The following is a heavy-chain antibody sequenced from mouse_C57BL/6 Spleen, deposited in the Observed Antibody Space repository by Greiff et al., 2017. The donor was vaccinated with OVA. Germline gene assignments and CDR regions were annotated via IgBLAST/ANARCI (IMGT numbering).Heavy chain of an antibody. D-gene: IGHD2-3*01. J-gene: IGHJ1*03. CDR1: GVDFSRYW. CDR3: ARRFYDGYPHWYFDV. Sequence: EASGVDFSRYWMSWVRRAPGKGLEWIGEINPDSSTINYAPSLKDKFIISRDNAKNTLYLQMSKVRSEDTALYYCARRFYDGYPHWYFDVWGTGTTVTVSS. V-gene: IGHV4-1*01. CDR2: INPDSSTI.